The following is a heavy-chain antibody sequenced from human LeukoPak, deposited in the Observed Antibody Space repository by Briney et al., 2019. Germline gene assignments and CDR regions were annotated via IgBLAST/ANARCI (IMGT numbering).Heavy chain of an antibody. V-gene: IGHV4-34*01. D-gene: IGHD3-10*01. Sequence: SETLSLTCAVYGGSFSGYYWSWIHQPPGKGLEWIGEINHSGSTNYNPSLKSRVTISVDTSKNQFSLKLSSVTAADTAVYYCASSMVRGVIITYAFDIWGQGTMVTVSS. CDR2: INHSGST. CDR1: GGSFSGYY. J-gene: IGHJ3*02. CDR3: ASSMVRGVIITYAFDI.